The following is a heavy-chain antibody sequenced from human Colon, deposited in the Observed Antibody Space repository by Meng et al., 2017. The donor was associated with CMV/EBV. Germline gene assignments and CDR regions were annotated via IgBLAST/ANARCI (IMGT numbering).Heavy chain of an antibody. CDR1: GGSFSGHY. J-gene: IGHJ4*02. CDR2: MFDRGAT. D-gene: IGHD2-2*01. Sequence: LSLTCTVSGGSFSGHYWSWIRQPPGQGLEWIGYMFDRGATNYNPSLKSRVTISVDTSKNQFSLNLRSLTAADTAVYYCARGYSSSWYYWGQGTLVTVSS. CDR3: ARGYSSSWYY. V-gene: IGHV4-59*11.